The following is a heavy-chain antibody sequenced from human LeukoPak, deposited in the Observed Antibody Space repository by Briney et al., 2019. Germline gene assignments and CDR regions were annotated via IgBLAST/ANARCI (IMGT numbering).Heavy chain of an antibody. CDR1: GFAFSIYD. D-gene: IGHD2-8*01. V-gene: IGHV3-13*01. CDR3: ARVPTNSWYNWFDP. J-gene: IGHJ5*02. CDR2: IRTTDNT. Sequence: GGSLRLSCAASGFAFSIYDMHWVRQPTGKGLEWVSAIRTTDNTYYMDSVKGRFTISRENAKNHLYLQMNSLRAEDTAIYYCARVPTNSWYNWFDPWGQGTLVTVSS.